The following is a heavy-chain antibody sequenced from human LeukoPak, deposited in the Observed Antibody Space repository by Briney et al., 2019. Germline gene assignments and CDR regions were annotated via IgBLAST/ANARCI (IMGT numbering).Heavy chain of an antibody. CDR2: ISAYNGNT. V-gene: IGHV1-18*01. CDR1: GYTFTSYG. J-gene: IGHJ5*02. Sequence: ASVKVSCKASGYTFTSYGISWVRQAPGQGLEWMGWISAYNGNTNYAQKLQGRVTMTTDTSTSTAYMELRSLRSDDTAVYYRARGGARDYGSTSFDPWGQGTLVTASS. CDR3: ARGGARDYGSTSFDP. D-gene: IGHD3-10*01.